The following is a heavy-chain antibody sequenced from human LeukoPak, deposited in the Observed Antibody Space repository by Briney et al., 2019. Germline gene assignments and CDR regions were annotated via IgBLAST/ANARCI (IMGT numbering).Heavy chain of an antibody. V-gene: IGHV4-4*02. CDR3: AGCSGDCRFDY. J-gene: IGHJ4*02. CDR2: IYHSGST. CDR1: GGSISSSNW. Sequence: TSETLSLACAVSGGSISSSNWWSWVRQPPGKGLEWIGEIYHSGSTNYNPSLKSRVTISVDKSKNQFSLKLSSVTAADTAVYYCAGCSGDCRFDYWGQGSLVTVSS. D-gene: IGHD2-21*02.